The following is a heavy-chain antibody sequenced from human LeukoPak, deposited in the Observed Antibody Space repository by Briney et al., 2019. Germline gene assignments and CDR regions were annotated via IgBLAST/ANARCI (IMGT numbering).Heavy chain of an antibody. CDR3: ARQDYVPWFDP. CDR2: ISYSGST. Sequence: SETLSLTCTVFGGSISTSNNYWGWVRQPPGKGLEWIGSISYSGSTYYNPSLRSRVTISVDTSKNQFSLKLSSVTAADTAIYYCARQDYVPWFDPWGQGTLVTVSS. CDR1: GGSISTSNNY. D-gene: IGHD4-17*01. V-gene: IGHV4-39*01. J-gene: IGHJ5*02.